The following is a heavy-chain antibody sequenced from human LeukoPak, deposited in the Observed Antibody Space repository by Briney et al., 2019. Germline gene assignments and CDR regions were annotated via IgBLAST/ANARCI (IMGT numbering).Heavy chain of an antibody. V-gene: IGHV1-2*02. CDR2: INPNSGGT. Sequence: PGASVKVSCTASGYTFTGYYIHWVRQAPGQGLMLMGWINPNSGGTDYAQKFQGRVTMTRDTSISTAYMELSRLRSDDTAVYYCARDPIHIYYYNDSAYYPFDYRGQGTLVTVSS. J-gene: IGHJ4*02. CDR1: GYTFTGYY. CDR3: ARDPIHIYYYNDSAYYPFDY. D-gene: IGHD3-22*01.